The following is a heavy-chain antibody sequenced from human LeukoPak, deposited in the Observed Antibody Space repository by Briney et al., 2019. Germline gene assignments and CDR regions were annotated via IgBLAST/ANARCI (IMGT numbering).Heavy chain of an antibody. Sequence: KTSETLSRTCTVSGGSISSGSYYWSWIRQPAGKGLEWIGRIYTSGSTNYNPSLKSRVTISVDTSKNQFSLKLSSVTAADTAVYYCATDGYAYSFRAFDIWGQGTMVTVSS. V-gene: IGHV4-61*02. CDR1: GGSISSGSYY. J-gene: IGHJ3*02. D-gene: IGHD5-24*01. CDR2: IYTSGST. CDR3: ATDGYAYSFRAFDI.